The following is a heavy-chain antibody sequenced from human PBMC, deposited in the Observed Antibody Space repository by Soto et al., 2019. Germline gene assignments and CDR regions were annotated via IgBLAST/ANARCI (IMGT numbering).Heavy chain of an antibody. Sequence: GGSLILSCSSSGFTFSIYGMHWVLQAPGKGLEWVAVISYDGSNKYYADSVKGRFTISRDNSKNTLYLQMNSLRAEDTAVYYCAKLGVDTAMVQTFDYWGQGTLVTVSS. CDR2: ISYDGSNK. J-gene: IGHJ4*02. CDR1: GFTFSIYG. CDR3: AKLGVDTAMVQTFDY. D-gene: IGHD5-18*01. V-gene: IGHV3-30*18.